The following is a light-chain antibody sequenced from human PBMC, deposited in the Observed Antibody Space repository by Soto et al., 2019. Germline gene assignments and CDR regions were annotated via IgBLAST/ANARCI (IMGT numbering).Light chain of an antibody. CDR1: SSDVGGSNF. J-gene: IGLJ3*02. CDR2: DVT. V-gene: IGLV2-14*03. Sequence: QSALTQPASVSGSPGQSITISCTGTSSDVGGSNFVSWYQQHPGKAPKLMIFDVTNRPSGVSSRFSGSKSGNTASLTISGLQVEDEADYYCSSYRSSSTHWVFGGGTKLTVL. CDR3: SSYRSSSTHWV.